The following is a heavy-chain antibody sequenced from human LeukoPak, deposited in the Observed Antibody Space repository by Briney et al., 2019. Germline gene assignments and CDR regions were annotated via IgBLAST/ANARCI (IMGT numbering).Heavy chain of an antibody. V-gene: IGHV4-4*09. Sequence: SETLSLTCTVSGVSMSAYQWSWVRQSPEKGLEWIGCINTKGETSYNPSLKSRVTTSVDTSKSQFSLRLTSVTAADTAVYFCAKSIASAGTNSCYYMDVWGTGTTVTVSS. CDR1: GVSMSAYQ. CDR2: INTKGET. J-gene: IGHJ6*03. D-gene: IGHD6-13*01. CDR3: AKSIASAGTNSCYYMDV.